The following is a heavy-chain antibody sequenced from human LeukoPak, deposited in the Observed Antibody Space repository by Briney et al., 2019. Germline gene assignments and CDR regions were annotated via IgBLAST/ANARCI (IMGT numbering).Heavy chain of an antibody. CDR2: IIPIFGTA. V-gene: IGHV1-69*01. CDR1: GGTFSSYA. J-gene: IGHJ5*02. Sequence: GASVKVSCKASGGTFSSYAISWVRQAPGQGLEWMGGIIPIFGTANYAQKFQGRVTITADESTSTAYMELSSLRSEDTAVYYCARDYTVVRGVKGLNWFDPWGQGTLVTVSS. CDR3: ARDYTVVRGVKGLNWFDP. D-gene: IGHD3-10*01.